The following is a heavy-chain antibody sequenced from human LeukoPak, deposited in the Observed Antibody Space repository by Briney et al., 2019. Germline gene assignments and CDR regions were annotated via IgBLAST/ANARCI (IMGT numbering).Heavy chain of an antibody. CDR1: GFTFSSYR. V-gene: IGHV3-74*03. CDR2: IHTDGST. Sequence: GGSLRLSCAASGFTFSSYRMHWVRQAPGKGLVWVSHIHTDGSTTYADSVKGRFTISRDNAKNMLYLQMNSLRVEDTAVYYCARILLAARPSFPDYWGQGTLVTVSS. J-gene: IGHJ4*02. D-gene: IGHD6-6*01. CDR3: ARILLAARPSFPDY.